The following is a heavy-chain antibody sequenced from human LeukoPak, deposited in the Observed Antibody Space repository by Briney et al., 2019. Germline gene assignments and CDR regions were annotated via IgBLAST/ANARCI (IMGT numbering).Heavy chain of an antibody. CDR1: GYTFTNYY. D-gene: IGHD6-13*01. V-gene: IGHV1-46*01. CDR2: INPGGDNT. J-gene: IGHJ4*02. CDR3: ARDCPPGGTVDY. Sequence: ASVKVSCKASGYTFTNYYIHWVRQAPGQGLEWMGLINPGGDNTNYAQNFQGRVTMTRDTSASTVYMELSSLRSEDTAVYYCARDCPPGGTVDYWGQGTLVTVSS.